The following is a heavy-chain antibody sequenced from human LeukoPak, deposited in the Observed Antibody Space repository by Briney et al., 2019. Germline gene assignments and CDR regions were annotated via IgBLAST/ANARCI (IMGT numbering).Heavy chain of an antibody. CDR1: GFTFSTSA. D-gene: IGHD6-13*01. V-gene: IGHV3-23*01. CDR2: ISNSGAGT. CDR3: AKRYSSSWTFDS. J-gene: IGHJ4*02. Sequence: PGGSLRLSCAASGFTFSTSAMSWVRQAPGKGPECVSGISNSGAGTYYADSVKGRFTISRDNSKSTLYLQMNGLRAEDTAVYHCAKRYSSSWTFDSWGQGTLVTVSS.